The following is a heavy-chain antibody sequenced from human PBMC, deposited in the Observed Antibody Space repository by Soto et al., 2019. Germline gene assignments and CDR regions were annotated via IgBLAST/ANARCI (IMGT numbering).Heavy chain of an antibody. J-gene: IGHJ1*01. V-gene: IGHV3-7*05. D-gene: IGHD6-19*01. CDR2: IKQDGSEK. Sequence: AGGSLRLSCAASGFTFSSYWMSWVRQAPGKGLEWVANIKQDGSEKYYVDSVKGRFTISRDNAKNSLYLQMNSLRAEDTAVYYCATRVAGTGRGYFQHWGQGTLVTVSS. CDR3: ATRVAGTGRGYFQH. CDR1: GFTFSSYW.